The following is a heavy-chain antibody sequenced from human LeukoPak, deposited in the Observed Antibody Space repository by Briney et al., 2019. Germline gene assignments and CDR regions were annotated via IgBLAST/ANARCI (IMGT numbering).Heavy chain of an antibody. CDR1: GYTFTSYG. J-gene: IGHJ4*02. V-gene: IGHV1-18*01. CDR2: ISAYNGNT. Sequence: ASVKVSCEASGYTFTSYGISWVRQAPGQGLEWMGWISAYNGNTNYAQKLQGRVTMTTDTSTSTAYMELRSLRSDDTAVYYCARTRGYSSSWPIDYWGQGTLVTVSS. D-gene: IGHD6-13*01. CDR3: ARTRGYSSSWPIDY.